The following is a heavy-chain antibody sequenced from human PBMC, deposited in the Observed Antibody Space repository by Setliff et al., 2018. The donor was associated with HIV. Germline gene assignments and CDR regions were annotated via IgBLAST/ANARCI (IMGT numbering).Heavy chain of an antibody. Sequence: ASVKVSCKVSGGTFSDYAVTWVRRAPGQGLEWMGGVIPVFGTGNYAQKFQGRVTITTDESTRTAYMELRSLRSEDTAVYYCARVPSPFVQEGYFDGWGQGTLVTVSS. J-gene: IGHJ4*01. CDR1: GGTFSDYA. V-gene: IGHV1-69*05. CDR2: VIPVFGTG. D-gene: IGHD3-3*01. CDR3: ARVPSPFVQEGYFDG.